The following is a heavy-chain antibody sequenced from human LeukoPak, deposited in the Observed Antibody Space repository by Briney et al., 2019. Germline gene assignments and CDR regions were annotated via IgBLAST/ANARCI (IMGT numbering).Heavy chain of an antibody. CDR3: ARGAHPRLWFGEFETRGAFDI. CDR1: GYSFTSYW. V-gene: IGHV5-51*01. J-gene: IGHJ3*02. CDR2: IYPGDSDT. D-gene: IGHD3-10*01. Sequence: GESLKISCKGSGYSFTSYWIGWVRQMPGKGLEWMGIIYPGDSDTRYSPSFQGQVTISADKSISTAYLQWSSLKASDTAMYYCARGAHPRLWFGEFETRGAFDIWGQGTMVTVSS.